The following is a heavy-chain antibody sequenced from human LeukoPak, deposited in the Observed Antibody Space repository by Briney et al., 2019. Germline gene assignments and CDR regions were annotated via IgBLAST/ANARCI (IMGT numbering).Heavy chain of an antibody. CDR3: ACSVTTQFQGDY. CDR2: INAGNGNT. V-gene: IGHV1-3*01. D-gene: IGHD4-17*01. J-gene: IGHJ4*02. Sequence: ASVKVSCKASGYTFTSYAMHWVRQAPGQRLEWMGWINAGNGNTKYSQKFQDRVTITRDTSASTAYMELSSLRSEDTAVYYCACSVTTQFQGDYWGQGTLVTVSS. CDR1: GYTFTSYA.